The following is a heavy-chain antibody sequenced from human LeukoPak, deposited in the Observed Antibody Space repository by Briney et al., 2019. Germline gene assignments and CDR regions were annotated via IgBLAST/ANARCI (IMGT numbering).Heavy chain of an antibody. CDR2: IVVGSGNT. Sequence: SVKVSCKASGFTFTSSAVQSTRQARGHPLERTGWIVVGSGNTNYEQKFQKRVSITRDMLTSPASMEPSSLRYEASGVYYCAAVVGVTMIPPDYWGQRTLVTVYS. J-gene: IGHJ4*02. CDR1: GFTFTSSA. V-gene: IGHV1-58*01. D-gene: IGHD3-22*01. CDR3: AAVVGVTMIPPDY.